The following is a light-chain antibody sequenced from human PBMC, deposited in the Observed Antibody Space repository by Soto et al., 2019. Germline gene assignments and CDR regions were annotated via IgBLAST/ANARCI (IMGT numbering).Light chain of an antibody. CDR2: GAY. CDR3: EKYHNFHRS. V-gene: IGKV3-15*01. J-gene: IGKJ4*01. CDR1: QSVSSN. Sequence: VMRQYQATRSFAADKVATVSVIASQSVSSNLVWYQHRPGQAPRLLIYGAYTRATDIPDRFSGSGSGTEFTITIRSMQYDDHAVYYCEKYHNFHRSVGGGNKVDIK.